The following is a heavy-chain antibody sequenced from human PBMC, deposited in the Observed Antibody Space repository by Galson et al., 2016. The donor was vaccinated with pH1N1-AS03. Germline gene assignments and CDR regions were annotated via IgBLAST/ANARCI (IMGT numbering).Heavy chain of an antibody. CDR1: GFTFSSYG. CDR3: AKDRGARYSSGWYKGGMDV. D-gene: IGHD6-19*01. CDR2: ISYDGSNK. Sequence: SLRLSCAASGFTFSSYGMHCVRQAPGKGLEWVAVISYDGSNKYYADSVKGRFTISRDNSKNMLYQQMNSLRAEDTAVYDGAKDRGARYSSGWYKGGMDVWGQGTTVTVSS. V-gene: IGHV3-30*18. J-gene: IGHJ6*02.